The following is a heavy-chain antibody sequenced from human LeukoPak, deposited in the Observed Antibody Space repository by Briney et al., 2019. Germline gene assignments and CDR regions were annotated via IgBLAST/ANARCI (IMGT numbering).Heavy chain of an antibody. Sequence: PGGSPGLSLAASGFPLNSSYMNLVRQAPGKGPEWGSVIYIGGNIYYADSVKGRFTISRDNSKNTLYHQMNSLRAEDTAVYYCARGGEYFDSNDYIKTFDYWGQGTLVTISS. CDR1: GFPLNSSY. CDR3: ARGGEYFDSNDYIKTFDY. V-gene: IGHV3-53*01. CDR2: IYIGGNI. J-gene: IGHJ4*02. D-gene: IGHD3-22*01.